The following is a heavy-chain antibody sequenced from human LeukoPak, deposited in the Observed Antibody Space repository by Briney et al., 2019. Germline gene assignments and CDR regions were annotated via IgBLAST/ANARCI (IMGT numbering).Heavy chain of an antibody. CDR2: IYWDDDT. D-gene: IGHD2-2*01. J-gene: IGHJ4*02. CDR3: AHHYRVNFYSTHYGSMDFDY. CDR1: GFSLSTSAVA. V-gene: IGHV2-5*02. Sequence: SGPTLVKPTQTLTLTCTFSGFSLSTSAVAVAGFRQPPGKDLEWLALIYWDDDTRYSPSLKSRLSITKDTSKNQVFLTMTNMDPVDTATYYCAHHYRVNFYSTHYGSMDFDYWGQGTLVTVSS.